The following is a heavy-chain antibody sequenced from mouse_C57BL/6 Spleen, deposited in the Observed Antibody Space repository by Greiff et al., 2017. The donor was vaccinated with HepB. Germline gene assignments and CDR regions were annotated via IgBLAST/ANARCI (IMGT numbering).Heavy chain of an antibody. V-gene: IGHV5-4*01. D-gene: IGHD1-1*01. Sequence: EVQLVESGGGLVKPGGSLKLSCAASGFTFSSYAMSWVRQTPEKRLEWVATISDGGSYTYYPDNVKGRFTISRDNAKNNLYLQMSHLKSEDTAMYYCARDPNYYGSSPGAMDYWGQGASVTVSS. CDR3: ARDPNYYGSSPGAMDY. CDR1: GFTFSSYA. CDR2: ISDGGSYT. J-gene: IGHJ4*01.